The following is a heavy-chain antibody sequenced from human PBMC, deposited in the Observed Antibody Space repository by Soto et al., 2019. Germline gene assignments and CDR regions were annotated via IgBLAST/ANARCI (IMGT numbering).Heavy chain of an antibody. Sequence: PGGSLRLSCAASGFTFSSYSMNCVRQAPGKGLEWVSSISSSSSYIYYADSVKGRFTISRDNAKNSLYLQMNSLRAEDTAVYYCARDPGYDSSGYQDYWGQGTLVTVSS. CDR1: GFTFSSYS. CDR2: ISSSSSYI. V-gene: IGHV3-21*01. CDR3: ARDPGYDSSGYQDY. D-gene: IGHD3-22*01. J-gene: IGHJ4*02.